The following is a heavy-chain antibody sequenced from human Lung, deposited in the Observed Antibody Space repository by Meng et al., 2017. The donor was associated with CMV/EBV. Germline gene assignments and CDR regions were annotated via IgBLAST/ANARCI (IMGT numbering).Heavy chain of an antibody. CDR1: GFTLSSYW. V-gene: IGHV3-7*01. J-gene: IGHJ4*02. D-gene: IGHD1-26*01. Sequence: GESXKISCAASGFTLSSYWMSWVRQAPGKGLEWVANIKEDGSEKYYVDSVKGRFTISRDNAKNSLYVQMNSLRGEDTAVYYCARAYRAIDYWGQGTLVTGSS. CDR2: IKEDGSEK. CDR3: ARAYRAIDY.